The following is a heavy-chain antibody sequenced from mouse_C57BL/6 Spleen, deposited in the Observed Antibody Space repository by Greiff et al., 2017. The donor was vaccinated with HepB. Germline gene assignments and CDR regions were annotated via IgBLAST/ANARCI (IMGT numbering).Heavy chain of an antibody. CDR3: ARDKNYDPFAY. CDR1: GYAFTNYL. Sequence: VQLQQSGAELVRPGTSVKVSCKASGYAFTNYLIEWVKQRPGQGLEWIGVIKPGSGGTNYNEKFKGKATLTADKSASTAYMQLSSLTSEDAAVYFCARDKNYDPFAYWGQGTLVTVSA. J-gene: IGHJ3*01. CDR2: IKPGSGGT. V-gene: IGHV1-54*01. D-gene: IGHD2-4*01.